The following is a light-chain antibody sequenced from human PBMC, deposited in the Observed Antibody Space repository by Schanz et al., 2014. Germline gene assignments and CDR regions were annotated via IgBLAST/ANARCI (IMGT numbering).Light chain of an antibody. V-gene: IGKV3-20*01. Sequence: EIVLTQSPGTLSLSPGERATLSCRASQSVSSTSLAWYQQKPGQAPRLLIYGASSRATGIPDRFSGSGSGTDFTLTISRLDPEDFAVYYCQQYENSPETFGQGTKVEI. CDR1: QSVSSTS. CDR2: GAS. J-gene: IGKJ1*01. CDR3: QQYENSPET.